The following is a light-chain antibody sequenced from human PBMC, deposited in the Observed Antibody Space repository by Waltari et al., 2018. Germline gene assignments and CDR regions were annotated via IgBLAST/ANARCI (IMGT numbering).Light chain of an antibody. CDR1: QSVLYRSNNKNY. J-gene: IGKJ1*01. Sequence: DIVMTQSPDFLAVSLGERATINCKSSQSVLYRSNNKNYLALYQQKPGQSPKLLIYWASTRHSGVPDRFSGSGSETDFTLTITSLQAEDVAVYYCHQYYLSPWTFGQGTQVELK. CDR3: HQYYLSPWT. V-gene: IGKV4-1*01. CDR2: WAS.